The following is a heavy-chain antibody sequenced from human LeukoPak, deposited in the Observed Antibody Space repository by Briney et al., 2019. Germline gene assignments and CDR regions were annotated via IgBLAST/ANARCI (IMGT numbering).Heavy chain of an antibody. CDR1: GYTFTSYG. D-gene: IGHD3-10*01. CDR3: ARGSGVCHLYYGSGSYPYYGMDV. Sequence: ASVKVSCKASGYTFTSYGISWVRQAPGQGLEWMGWISAYNGNTNYAQKLQGRVTMTTDTSTSTAYMELRSLRSDDTAVYYCARGSGVCHLYYGSGSYPYYGMDVWGQGTTVTVSS. J-gene: IGHJ6*02. V-gene: IGHV1-18*01. CDR2: ISAYNGNT.